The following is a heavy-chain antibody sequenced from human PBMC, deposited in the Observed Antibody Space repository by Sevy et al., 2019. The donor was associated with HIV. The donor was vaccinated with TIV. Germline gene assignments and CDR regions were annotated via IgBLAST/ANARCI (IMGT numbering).Heavy chain of an antibody. CDR2: IIPIFGTA. D-gene: IGHD6-13*01. V-gene: IGHV1-69*13. CDR3: AREEVAHSSSTRLWFDP. Sequence: ASVKVSCKASGGSFSSYAISWVRQAAGQGLEWMGGIIPIFGTANYAQKFQGRVTITADDSTSTAYLELSGLRSEDTAVYYCAREEVAHSSSTRLWFDPWGQGTLVTVSS. J-gene: IGHJ5*02. CDR1: GGSFSSYA.